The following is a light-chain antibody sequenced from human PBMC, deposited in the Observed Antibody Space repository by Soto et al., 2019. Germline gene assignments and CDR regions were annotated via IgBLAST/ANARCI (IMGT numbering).Light chain of an antibody. V-gene: IGKV3-20*01. Sequence: EIVLTQSPGTLSLSPGERATLSCRASQSVSSSYLAWYQQKPGQAPRVLIYGAASGATGIPDTFSDSGSAAYFTINISRLEPKDVEVCYCQQYGSSARTGGQGTEVDIK. J-gene: IGKJ1*01. CDR3: QQYGSSART. CDR1: QSVSSSY. CDR2: GAA.